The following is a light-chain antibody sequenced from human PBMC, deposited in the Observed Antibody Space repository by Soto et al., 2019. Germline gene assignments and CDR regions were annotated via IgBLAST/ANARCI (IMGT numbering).Light chain of an antibody. CDR3: QQYNNWPPLT. V-gene: IGKV3-15*01. CDR2: GAS. Sequence: EIVMTQSPATLSVSPGERATLSCRASQSIGTNLAWYQQKPGQAPRLLIYGASTRATGVPARFSGSGSGTEFTLTISSLQSEAFAVYYCQQYNNWPPLTFGGGTKVDIK. J-gene: IGKJ4*01. CDR1: QSIGTN.